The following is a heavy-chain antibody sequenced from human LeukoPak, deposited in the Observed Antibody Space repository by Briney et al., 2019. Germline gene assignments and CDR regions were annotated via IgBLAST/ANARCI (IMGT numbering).Heavy chain of an antibody. CDR3: ARRRYCGGGSCYSRFDY. Sequence: GASLQISCQGSGYIFTSYWIGGGRPLPGKGVEGMGIIYPGDSDTRYSPSWQGQVTISADKSISTAYLQWSSLKASDTAMYYCARRRYCGGGSCYSRFDYWGQGTLVTVSS. CDR1: GYIFTSYW. D-gene: IGHD2-15*01. CDR2: IYPGDSDT. V-gene: IGHV5-51*01. J-gene: IGHJ4*02.